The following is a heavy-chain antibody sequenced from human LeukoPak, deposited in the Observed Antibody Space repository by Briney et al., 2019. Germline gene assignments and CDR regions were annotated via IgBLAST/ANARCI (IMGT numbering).Heavy chain of an antibody. CDR1: GGSISSGGYS. J-gene: IGHJ6*02. CDR2: IYHSGST. Sequence: SETLSLTCAVSGGSISSGGYSWSWIRQPPGKGLEWIGYIYHSGSTYYNPSLKSRVTISVDRSKNQFSLKLSSVTAADTAVYYCARAQGDYGSSGYPYYYGMDVWGQGTTVTVSS. CDR3: ARAQGDYGSSGYPYYYGMDV. D-gene: IGHD3-22*01. V-gene: IGHV4-30-2*01.